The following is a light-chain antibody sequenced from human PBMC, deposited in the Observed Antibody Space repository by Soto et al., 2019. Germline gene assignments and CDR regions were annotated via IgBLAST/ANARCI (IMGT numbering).Light chain of an antibody. CDR3: QQYGSSPLT. CDR1: QSLGSSS. CDR2: GSS. V-gene: IGKV3-20*01. Sequence: EIVLTQSPGTLSLSPGERATLSCRASQSLGSSSLAWYQQKPGQAPRLLIHGSSSRATGIPDRFSGSGSGTDFILTIIRLELEEFAWYYSQQYGSSPLTFGGVTKVEIK. J-gene: IGKJ4*01.